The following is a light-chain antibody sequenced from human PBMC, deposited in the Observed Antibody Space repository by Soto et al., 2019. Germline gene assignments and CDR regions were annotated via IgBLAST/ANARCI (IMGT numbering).Light chain of an antibody. CDR2: DAS. Sequence: ILMTQSPATLSVSPGERATLSCRATQSVNNTLAWYQQKPGQAPRILIYDASTSATGTPARFSGSGSWTEFTLTISGLQSEDFAVYYCQQYNNWPPWTFGQGTKVEIK. CDR3: QQYNNWPPWT. J-gene: IGKJ1*01. V-gene: IGKV3-15*01. CDR1: QSVNNT.